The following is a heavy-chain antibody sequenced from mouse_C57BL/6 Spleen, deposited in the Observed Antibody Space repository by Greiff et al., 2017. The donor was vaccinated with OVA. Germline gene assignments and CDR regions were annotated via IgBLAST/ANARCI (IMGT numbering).Heavy chain of an antibody. CDR3: ARKSNYDYYAMDY. CDR1: GFTFSDYG. J-gene: IGHJ4*01. V-gene: IGHV5-17*01. CDR2: ISSGSSTI. Sequence: EVNLVASGGGLVKPGGSLKLSCAASGFTFSDYGMHWVRQAPEKGLEWVAYISSGSSTIYYADTVKGRFTISRDNAKNTLVLQMTSLRSEDTAMYYCARKSNYDYYAMDYWGQGTSVTVSS. D-gene: IGHD2-5*01.